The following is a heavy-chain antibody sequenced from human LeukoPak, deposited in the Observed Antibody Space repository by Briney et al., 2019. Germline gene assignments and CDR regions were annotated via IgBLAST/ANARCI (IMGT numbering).Heavy chain of an antibody. Sequence: GASVTVSYKPSGYTFTDYYMHWVRQAPGQGLKGMGWINPNSGGTNYAQKFQGRVTMTRDTSINTAYMELCRLRSDDTAVYYCAAGRGYCGGGSCYGDDAFDIWGQGTMVTVSS. V-gene: IGHV1-2*02. CDR3: AAGRGYCGGGSCYGDDAFDI. D-gene: IGHD2-15*01. CDR1: GYTFTDYY. J-gene: IGHJ3*02. CDR2: INPNSGGT.